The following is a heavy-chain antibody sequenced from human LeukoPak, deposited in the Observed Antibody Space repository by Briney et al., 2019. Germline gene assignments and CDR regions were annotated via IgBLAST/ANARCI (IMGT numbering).Heavy chain of an antibody. D-gene: IGHD3-22*01. Sequence: PSETLSLTCTVSGGSISDYYWSWIRQPPGKGLECIGYIYYSGSTNYNPSLKSRVTISVDTSKNQFSLKLSSVSAADTAVYYCARHLKLYDSSPCYFDYWGQGHLVTVSS. J-gene: IGHJ4*03. CDR1: GGSISDYY. CDR2: IYYSGST. CDR3: ARHLKLYDSSPCYFDY. V-gene: IGHV4-59*08.